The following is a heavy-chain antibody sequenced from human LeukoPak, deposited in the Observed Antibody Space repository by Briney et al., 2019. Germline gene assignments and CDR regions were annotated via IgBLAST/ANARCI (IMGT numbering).Heavy chain of an antibody. D-gene: IGHD6-13*01. CDR1: GFTFSSYW. V-gene: IGHV3-74*01. CDR3: ARGRLGLIPAAPFDC. CDR2: INSDGSST. J-gene: IGHJ4*02. Sequence: PGGSLRLSCAASGFTFSSYWMHWVRQAPGKGLVWVSRINSDGSSTTYADSVKGRFTISRDNAKNTLYLQMNSLRAEDTAVYYCARGRLGLIPAAPFDCWGEGSLVTVSS.